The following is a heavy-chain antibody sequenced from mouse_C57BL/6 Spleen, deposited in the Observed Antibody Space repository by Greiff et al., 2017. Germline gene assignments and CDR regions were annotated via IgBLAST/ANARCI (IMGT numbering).Heavy chain of an antibody. CDR2: IDPSDSYT. Sequence: VQLQQPGAELVRPGTSVKLSCKASGYTFTSYWLHWVKQRPGQGLEWIGVIDPSDSYTNYNQKFKGKATLTVDTSSSTAYMQLSSLTSEDSAVYYCARKDYSNLYAMDYWGQGTSVTVST. CDR3: ARKDYSNLYAMDY. D-gene: IGHD2-5*01. CDR1: GYTFTSYW. V-gene: IGHV1-59*01. J-gene: IGHJ4*01.